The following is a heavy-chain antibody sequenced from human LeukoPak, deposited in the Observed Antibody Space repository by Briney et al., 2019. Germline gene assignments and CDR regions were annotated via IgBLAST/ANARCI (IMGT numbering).Heavy chain of an antibody. D-gene: IGHD2-2*01. CDR2: IWYDGSNK. Sequence: LRLSCAASGFTFSSYGMHWVRQAPGKGLEWVAVIWYDGSNKYYADSVKGRFTISKDNAKNTVYLQMNNLRAEDTAVYYCVSFYETYWGRGTLVTVSS. CDR3: VSFYETY. V-gene: IGHV3-33*03. J-gene: IGHJ4*02. CDR1: GFTFSSYG.